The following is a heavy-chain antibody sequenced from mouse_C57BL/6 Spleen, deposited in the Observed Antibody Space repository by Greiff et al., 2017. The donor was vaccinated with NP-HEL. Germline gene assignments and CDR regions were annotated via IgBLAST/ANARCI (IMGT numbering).Heavy chain of an antibody. D-gene: IGHD2-5*01. Sequence: EVQLQESGPVLVKPGASVKMSCKASGYTFTDYYMNWVKQSHGKSLEWIGVINPYNGGTSYNQKFKGKATLTVDKSSSTAYMELNSLTSEDSAVYYCARSGDSNYGAWFAYWGQGTLVTVSA. CDR3: ARSGDSNYGAWFAY. V-gene: IGHV1-19*01. CDR1: GYTFTDYY. CDR2: INPYNGGT. J-gene: IGHJ3*01.